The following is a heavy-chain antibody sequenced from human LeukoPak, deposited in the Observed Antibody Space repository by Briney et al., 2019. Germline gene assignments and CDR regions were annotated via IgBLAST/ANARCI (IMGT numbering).Heavy chain of an antibody. CDR3: ARVLGIVVVPAAYDAFDI. D-gene: IGHD2-2*01. V-gene: IGHV4-38-2*02. Sequence: SETLSLTCTVSGYSISSGYYWGWIRRPPGKGLEWIGSIYHSGSTYYNPSLKSRVTISVDTSKNQFSLKLSSVTAADTAVYYCARVLGIVVVPAAYDAFDIWGQGTMVTVSS. CDR1: GYSISSGYY. CDR2: IYHSGST. J-gene: IGHJ3*02.